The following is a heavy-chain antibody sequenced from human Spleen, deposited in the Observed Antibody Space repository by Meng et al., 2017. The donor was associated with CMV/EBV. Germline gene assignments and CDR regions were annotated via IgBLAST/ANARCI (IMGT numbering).Heavy chain of an antibody. CDR1: GGSISSSSYY. Sequence: SETLSLTCTVSGGSISSSSYYWGWIRQPPGKGLEWIGSIYYSGSTYYNPSLKSRVTISVDTSKNQFSLKLSSVTAADTAVHYCARIPTDYYYGMDVWGQGTTVTVSS. V-gene: IGHV4-39*07. J-gene: IGHJ6*02. CDR2: IYYSGST. D-gene: IGHD2-2*02. CDR3: ARIPTDYYYGMDV.